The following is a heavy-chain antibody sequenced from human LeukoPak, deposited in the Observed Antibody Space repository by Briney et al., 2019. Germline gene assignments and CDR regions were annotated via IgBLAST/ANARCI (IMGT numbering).Heavy chain of an antibody. V-gene: IGHV4-34*01. CDR3: ARPSGGTPFKRFDY. D-gene: IGHD1-1*01. CDR1: GGSFSDFN. CDR2: IGHNASA. Sequence: SETLSLTCAVYGGSFSDFNWTWIRQPPGKGLEWIGEIGHNASANYNPSLKGRVTISVDTSKNQFSLKLTSVTAADTAVYYCARPSGGTPFKRFDYWGQGTLVTVSS. J-gene: IGHJ4*02.